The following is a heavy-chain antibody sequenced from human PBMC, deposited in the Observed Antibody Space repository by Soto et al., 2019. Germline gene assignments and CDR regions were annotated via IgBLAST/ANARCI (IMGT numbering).Heavy chain of an antibody. CDR1: GGSFRGYY. V-gene: IGHV4-34*01. D-gene: IGHD1-1*01. CDR3: ATTNWNHNWFDP. J-gene: IGHJ5*02. CDR2: INHRGST. Sequence: QVQLQQWGAGLLKSSETLCLTCAVFGGSFRGYYWSWIRQPPGKGLEWIGEINHRGSTNYNPSLKSRVIISVDTSQNQFSLKLSSVTAADTAVYYCATTNWNHNWFDPWGQGTLVTVSS.